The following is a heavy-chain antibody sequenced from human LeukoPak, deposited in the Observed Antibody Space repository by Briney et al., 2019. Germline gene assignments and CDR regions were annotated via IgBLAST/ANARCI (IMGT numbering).Heavy chain of an antibody. D-gene: IGHD6-19*01. CDR3: AGLGGQWLVEP. CDR1: GFTFSSYS. V-gene: IGHV3-21*01. CDR2: ISSSSSYI. Sequence: GGPLRLSCAASGFTFSSYSMNWVRQAPGKGLEWVSSISSSSSYIYYADSVKGRFTISRDNAKNSLYLQMNSLRAEDTAVYYCAGLGGQWLVEPWGQGTLVTVSS. J-gene: IGHJ5*02.